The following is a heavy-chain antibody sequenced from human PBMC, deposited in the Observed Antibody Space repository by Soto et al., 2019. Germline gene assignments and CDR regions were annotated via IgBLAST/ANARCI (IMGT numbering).Heavy chain of an antibody. CDR1: GYTFISYY. CDR3: ASPIGGSYNAFDI. CDR2: INPSGSIT. J-gene: IGHJ3*02. Sequence: GSVKVYCKASGYTFISYYVHLVRQAPGQGLQWMGIINPSGSITTYAQKFQGRVTMTRDTSTSTVYMELSSLTSDDTAVYYCASPIGGSYNAFDIWGQGTMVTVSS. V-gene: IGHV1-46*01. D-gene: IGHD1-26*01.